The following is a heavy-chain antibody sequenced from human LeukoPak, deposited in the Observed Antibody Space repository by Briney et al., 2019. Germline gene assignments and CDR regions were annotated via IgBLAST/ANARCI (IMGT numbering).Heavy chain of an antibody. CDR1: GGSISSSSYY. J-gene: IGHJ4*02. D-gene: IGHD6-19*01. V-gene: IGHV4-39*07. CDR3: ARDPYSSGWYLDFFDY. Sequence: SSETLSLTCTVSGGSISSSSYYWGWIRQPPGKGLEWIGSIYYSGSTYYNPSLKSRVTISVDTSKNQFSLKLSSVTAADTAVYYCARDPYSSGWYLDFFDYWGQGTLVTVSS. CDR2: IYYSGST.